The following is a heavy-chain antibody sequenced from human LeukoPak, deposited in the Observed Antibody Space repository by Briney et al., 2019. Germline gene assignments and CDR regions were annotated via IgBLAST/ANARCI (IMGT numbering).Heavy chain of an antibody. J-gene: IGHJ4*02. CDR3: ARDSGYSSLFDY. Sequence: GGSLRLSCAAPGFTFSSYWMHWVRQAPGKGLVWVSRINSDGSSTSYADSVKGRSTISRDNAKNTLYLQMNSLRAEDTAVYYCARDSGYSSLFDYWGQGTLVTVSP. D-gene: IGHD6-13*01. V-gene: IGHV3-74*01. CDR2: INSDGSST. CDR1: GFTFSSYW.